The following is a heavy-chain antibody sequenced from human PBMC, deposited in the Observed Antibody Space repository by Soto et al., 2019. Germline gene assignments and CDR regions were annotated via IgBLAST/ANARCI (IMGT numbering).Heavy chain of an antibody. CDR3: ARLRIPQGLVAWYFDL. CDR2: ISAYNGNT. CDR1: GYTFTSYG. J-gene: IGHJ2*01. D-gene: IGHD6-19*01. V-gene: IGHV1-18*01. Sequence: ASVKVSCKASGYTFTSYGISWVRQAPVQGLEWMVCISAYNGNTNYAQKLQGRVTMTTDTSTSTAYMELRSLRSDDTAVYYCARLRIPQGLVAWYFDLWGRGTMVTLSS.